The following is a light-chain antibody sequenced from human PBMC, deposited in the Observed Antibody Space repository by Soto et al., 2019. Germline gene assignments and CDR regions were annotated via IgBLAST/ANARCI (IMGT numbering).Light chain of an antibody. Sequence: QSVLTQPAPVSGSPGQSITISCTGTSSDVGTYNLVSWYQQHPGKAPKVMIYEGSKRPSGVSNRFSGSKSGNTASLTISGLQAEDEADYYCCSYAGAITYYVFGTGTKVTVL. CDR2: EGS. V-gene: IGLV2-23*01. CDR1: SSDVGTYNL. J-gene: IGLJ1*01. CDR3: CSYAGAITYYV.